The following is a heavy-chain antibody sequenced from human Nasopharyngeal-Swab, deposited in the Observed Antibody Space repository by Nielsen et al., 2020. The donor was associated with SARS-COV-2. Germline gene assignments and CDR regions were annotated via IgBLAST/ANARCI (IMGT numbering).Heavy chain of an antibody. CDR3: ARDPNSSWLPLDY. CDR1: AGISSSLA. Sequence: SAKVSSNASAGISSSLAYRWVRQAPGQGLDWMGSIISNLGRTNYAQKFQGRVTISADKSTSTAYMELSSLRSEDTDMYYCARDPNSSWLPLDYWGQGTLVTVSS. CDR2: IISNLGRT. V-gene: IGHV1-69*04. D-gene: IGHD6-13*01. J-gene: IGHJ4*02.